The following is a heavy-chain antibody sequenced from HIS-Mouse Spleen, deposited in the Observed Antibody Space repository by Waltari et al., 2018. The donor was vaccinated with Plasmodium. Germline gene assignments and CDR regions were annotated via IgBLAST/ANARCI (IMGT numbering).Heavy chain of an antibody. CDR1: GFPFNSYA. D-gene: IGHD2-15*01. CDR3: ARDRRLAFDY. J-gene: IGHJ4*02. V-gene: IGHV3-30-3*01. CDR2: ISYDGSNK. Sequence: QVQLVASGGGVVQPGRSLSLTCAASGFPFNSYAMHWVRQAPGKGLEWVAVISYDGSNKYYADSVKGRFTISRDNSKNTLYLQMNSLRAEDTAVYYCARDRRLAFDYWGQGTLVTVSS.